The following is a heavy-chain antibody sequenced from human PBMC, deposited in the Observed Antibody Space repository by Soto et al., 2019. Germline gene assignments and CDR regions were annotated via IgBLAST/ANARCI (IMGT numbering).Heavy chain of an antibody. CDR3: ARRYGDQFDY. D-gene: IGHD4-17*01. CDR1: GGSISSYY. Sequence: QVQLQESGPGLVKPSETLSLTCTVSGGSISSYYWRWIRQPPGKGLEWIGYIYYSGSTNYNPSLKSRVTISVDTSRNQFSLKLSSVTAADTAVYYCARRYGDQFDYWGQGTLVTVSS. J-gene: IGHJ4*02. CDR2: IYYSGST. V-gene: IGHV4-59*01.